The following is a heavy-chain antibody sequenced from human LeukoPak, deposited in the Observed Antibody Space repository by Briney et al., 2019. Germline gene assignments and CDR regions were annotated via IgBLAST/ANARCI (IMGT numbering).Heavy chain of an antibody. Sequence: ASVKVSCKASGYNFNSYGFSWVRQAPGQGLEWMGWVNAYNVSRNYAQQFQGRVILTTDGSTNTAYMELRSLRSDDTAVYFCARDPSNTSGRYQYFDLWGRGTLVTVSS. CDR2: VNAYNVSR. D-gene: IGHD6-19*01. CDR3: ARDPSNTSGRYQYFDL. V-gene: IGHV1-18*01. J-gene: IGHJ2*01. CDR1: GYNFNSYG.